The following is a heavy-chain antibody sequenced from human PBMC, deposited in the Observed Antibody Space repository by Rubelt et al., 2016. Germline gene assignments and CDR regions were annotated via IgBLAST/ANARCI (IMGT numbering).Heavy chain of an antibody. CDR1: EFTFRSYD. V-gene: IGHV3-20*04. J-gene: IGHJ4*02. Sequence: EVQLVESGGGLVQPGGSLRLSCAASEFTFRSYDMYWVRQATGKGLEWVSGINWNGGSTGYADSVKGRFTISRDNAKNSLYLQMNSLRAEDTAVYYCARVASGAYDRYYFDHWGQGALVTVSS. CDR2: INWNGGST. D-gene: IGHD5-12*01. CDR3: ARVASGAYDRYYFDH.